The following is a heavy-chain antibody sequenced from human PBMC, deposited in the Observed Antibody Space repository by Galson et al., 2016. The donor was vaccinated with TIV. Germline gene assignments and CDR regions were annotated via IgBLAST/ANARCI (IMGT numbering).Heavy chain of an antibody. Sequence: CAISGDSVSSNSAWNWIRQSPSRGLEWLGRTYYRSKWYNDYALSVKSRITINPDTSKNQFSLQQNSMTPEDTAVYYCARDRTLPGYYYNGMAVWGQGTTVTVSS. CDR2: TYYRSKWYN. D-gene: IGHD1/OR15-1a*01. CDR1: GDSVSSNSA. J-gene: IGHJ6*02. V-gene: IGHV6-1*01. CDR3: ARDRTLPGYYYNGMAV.